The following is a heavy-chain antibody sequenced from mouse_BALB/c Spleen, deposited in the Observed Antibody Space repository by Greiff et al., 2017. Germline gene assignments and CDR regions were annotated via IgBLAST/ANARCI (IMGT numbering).Heavy chain of an antibody. V-gene: IGHV3-2*02. CDR3: ARGGVAYDGYYGGAMDY. Sequence: VEPSQSLSLTCTVTGYSITSDYAWNWIRQFPGNKLEWMGYISYSGSTSYNPSLKSRISITRDTSKNQFFLQLNSVTTEDTATYYCARGGVAYDGYYGGAMDYWGQGTSVTVSS. J-gene: IGHJ4*01. D-gene: IGHD2-3*01. CDR2: ISYSGST. CDR1: GYSITSDYA.